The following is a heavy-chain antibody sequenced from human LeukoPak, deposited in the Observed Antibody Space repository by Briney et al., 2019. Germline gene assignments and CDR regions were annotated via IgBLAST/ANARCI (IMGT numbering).Heavy chain of an antibody. CDR2: IRNKANSYST. Sequence: GSLRLSCAASGFTFSSYWMSWVRQAPGKGLEWVVRIRNKANSYSTEYAASVKGRFTISRDDSKNSLSLQMDSLNTEDTAVYYCARSSPHWPFDSWGQGTLVTVSS. CDR3: ARSSPHWPFDS. J-gene: IGHJ4*02. V-gene: IGHV3-72*01. D-gene: IGHD1-1*01. CDR1: GFTFSSYW.